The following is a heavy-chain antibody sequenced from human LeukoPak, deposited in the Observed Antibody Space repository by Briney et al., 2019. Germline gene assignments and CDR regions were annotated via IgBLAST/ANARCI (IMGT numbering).Heavy chain of an antibody. CDR3: ARVSSWSFDY. V-gene: IGHV4-59*08. J-gene: IGHJ4*02. CDR2: IYYSGST. CDR1: GGSISNYY. Sequence: SETLSLTCTVSGGSISNYYWSWSRQPPGKGLEGSGYIYYSGSTNYNPSLKSRVTISVDTSKNQSSLKLSSVTAAASAVYYCARVSSWSFDYWGQRTLVTVSS. D-gene: IGHD6-13*01.